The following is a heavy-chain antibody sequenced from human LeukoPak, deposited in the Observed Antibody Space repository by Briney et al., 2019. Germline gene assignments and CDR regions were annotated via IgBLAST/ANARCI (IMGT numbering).Heavy chain of an antibody. CDR3: ARDRGKYSGYDAFDY. CDR1: GYTFTSYY. V-gene: IGHV1-46*01. Sequence: ASVKVSCKASGYTFTSYYMHWVRQAPGQGLEWMGIINPSGGSTSYAQKFQGRVTMTRDMSTSTVYMELSSLRSEDTAVYYCARDRGKYSGYDAFDYWGQGTLVTVSS. J-gene: IGHJ4*02. D-gene: IGHD5-12*01. CDR2: INPSGGST.